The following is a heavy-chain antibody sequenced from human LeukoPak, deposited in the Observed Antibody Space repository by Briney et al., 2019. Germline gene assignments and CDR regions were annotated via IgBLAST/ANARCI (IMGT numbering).Heavy chain of an antibody. CDR1: GITFSSYT. CDR3: ARGSSLMIRGFEDAFSM. D-gene: IGHD3-16*01. Sequence: AASVNVSCKASGITFSSYTLSWVRQAPGQGLEWMGRIIVILGEVSYAQKFQDRVTITADKSTNTVYMEMSSLKSEDTAIYYYARGSSLMIRGFEDAFSMWGPGTMITVSS. V-gene: IGHV1-69*08. J-gene: IGHJ3*02. CDR2: IIVILGEV.